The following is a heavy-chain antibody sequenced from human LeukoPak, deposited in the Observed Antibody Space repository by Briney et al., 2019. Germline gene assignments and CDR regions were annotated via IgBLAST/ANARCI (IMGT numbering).Heavy chain of an antibody. D-gene: IGHD2-2*01. CDR2: TYYGGNT. Sequence: SETLSLTCTVSGGSISSSSYYWGWIRQPPGKGLEWIGNTYYGGNTYYNPSLKSRVTISVDTSKNQFSLKLSSVTAADTAVYYCARDEGYCSSTSCSYFDYWGQGTLVTVSS. CDR1: GGSISSSSYY. CDR3: ARDEGYCSSTSCSYFDY. J-gene: IGHJ4*02. V-gene: IGHV4-39*07.